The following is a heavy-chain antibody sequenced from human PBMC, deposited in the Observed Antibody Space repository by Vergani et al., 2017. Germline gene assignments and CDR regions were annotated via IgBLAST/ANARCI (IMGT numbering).Heavy chain of an antibody. CDR3: ATPQTVTTGGMEV. D-gene: IGHD4-17*01. CDR1: GYTFTDHY. J-gene: IGHJ6*02. CDR2: VDPEDGET. Sequence: EVQLVQSGAEVKKPGATMKISCKVSGYTFTDHYMHWVKQAPGKGLEWMGLVDPEDGETIYAEKFKGRVTIAADTSTDTAHWELSSLRSEDTAVYYCATPQTVTTGGMEVWGQGP. V-gene: IGHV1-69-2*01.